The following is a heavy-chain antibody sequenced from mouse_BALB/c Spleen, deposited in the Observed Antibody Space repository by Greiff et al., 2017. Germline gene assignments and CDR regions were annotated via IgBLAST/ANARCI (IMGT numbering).Heavy chain of an antibody. CDR2: ISSGGST. V-gene: IGHV5-6-5*01. D-gene: IGHD1-1*01. CDR1: GFTFSSYA. Sequence: EVKLVESGGGLVKPGGSLKLSCAASGFTFSSYAMSWVRQTPEKRLEWVASISSGGSTYYPDSVKGRFTISRDNARNILYLQMSSLRSEDTAMYYCARGTVATDYAMDYGGQGTSVTVSS. J-gene: IGHJ4*01. CDR3: ARGTVATDYAMDY.